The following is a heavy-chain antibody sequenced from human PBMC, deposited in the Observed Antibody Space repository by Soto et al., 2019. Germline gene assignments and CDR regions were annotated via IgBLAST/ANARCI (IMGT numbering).Heavy chain of an antibody. CDR2: ISYDGSNK. Sequence: QVQLVESGGGVVQPGRSLRLSCAASGFTFSSYGMHWVRQAPGKGLEWVVVISYDGSNKYYADSVKGRFTISRDNSKNTLYLQMNSLRAEDTAVYYCAKDHEYNWNSYYYYYMDVWGKGTTVTVSS. J-gene: IGHJ6*03. CDR3: AKDHEYNWNSYYYYYMDV. V-gene: IGHV3-30*18. CDR1: GFTFSSYG. D-gene: IGHD1-20*01.